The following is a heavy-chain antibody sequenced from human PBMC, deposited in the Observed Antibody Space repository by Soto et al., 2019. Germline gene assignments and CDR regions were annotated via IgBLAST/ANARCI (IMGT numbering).Heavy chain of an antibody. V-gene: IGHV4-59*01. CDR3: AKVRASPWELLPYYFDY. CDR2: IYYNGAT. J-gene: IGHJ4*02. CDR1: GGSISSYY. D-gene: IGHD1-26*01. Sequence: SETLSLTCTVSGGSISSYYWSWIRQPPGKGLEWVGYIYYNGATNYNPSLEGRVTVSVDTSKNQFSLHLISATAADTAVYYCAKVRASPWELLPYYFDYWGQGTPVTVSS.